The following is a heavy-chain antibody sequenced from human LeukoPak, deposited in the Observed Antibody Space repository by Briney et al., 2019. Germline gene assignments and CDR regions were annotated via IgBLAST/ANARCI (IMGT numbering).Heavy chain of an antibody. D-gene: IGHD1-7*01. CDR3: AKDLSNWNYRGGNY. Sequence: PGRSLRLSCAASGFTFNNYAMHWVRQAPGRGLEWVAVISYDGTSKYYADSVKGRFTISRDNSKNTLYLQMNSLRAEDTAVYYCAKDLSNWNYRGGNYWGQGTLVTVSS. CDR1: GFTFNNYA. CDR2: ISYDGTSK. J-gene: IGHJ4*02. V-gene: IGHV3-30*18.